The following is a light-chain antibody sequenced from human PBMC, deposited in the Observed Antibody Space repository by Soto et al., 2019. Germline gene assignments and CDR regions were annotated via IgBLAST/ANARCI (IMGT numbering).Light chain of an antibody. CDR3: SSYAASNNFYFV. CDR1: SSDVGGYNY. J-gene: IGLJ3*02. Sequence: QSALPQPPSASGSPAQSVTISCTGTSSDVGGYNYVSWYQQYPGRAPKLMIYEVTKRPSGFPDRFSGSKSGNTASLTVSGLQAEDEADYYCSSYAASNNFYFVFGGGTKVTVL. V-gene: IGLV2-8*01. CDR2: EVT.